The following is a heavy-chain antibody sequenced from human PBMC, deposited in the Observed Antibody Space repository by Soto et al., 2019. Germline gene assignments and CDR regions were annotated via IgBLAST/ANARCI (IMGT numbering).Heavy chain of an antibody. D-gene: IGHD4-17*01. CDR1: GYTFTSYA. J-gene: IGHJ4*02. V-gene: IGHV1-18*04. CDR2: ISAYSGNT. CDR3: ARDQTVLDY. Sequence: QVQLVQSGAEVKKPGASVKVSCKASGYTFTSYAFNWVRQAPGQGLEWKGWISAYSGNTNYAQKCQGRFTMTTDTSTSTAYMELRSLRSDDTAVYYCARDQTVLDYWGQGTLVTVSS.